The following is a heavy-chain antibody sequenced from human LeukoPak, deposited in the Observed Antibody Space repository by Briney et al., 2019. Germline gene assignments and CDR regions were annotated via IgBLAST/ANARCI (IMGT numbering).Heavy chain of an antibody. CDR2: LYHSGST. V-gene: IGHV4-30-2*01. Sequence: SETLSLTCAVSGGYISSGGYSWSWIRQPPGKGLEWIGYLYHSGSTYYNPSLKSRVTISVDRSKNQFSLKLSSVTAADTAVYYCARGEQRSRVPAAHFDYWGQGTLVTVSS. J-gene: IGHJ4*02. CDR3: ARGEQRSRVPAAHFDY. CDR1: GGYISSGGYS. D-gene: IGHD2-2*01.